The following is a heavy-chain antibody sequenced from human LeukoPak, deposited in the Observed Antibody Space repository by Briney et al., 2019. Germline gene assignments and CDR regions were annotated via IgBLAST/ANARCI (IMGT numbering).Heavy chain of an antibody. Sequence: PGGSLRLSCAASGFTFDDYGMSWVRQAPGKGLEWVSSISSSSSYIYYADSVKGRFTISRDNAKNSLYLQMNSLRAEDTAIYYCARVGYSRTWHSGSAFDIWGQGTMVTVSS. J-gene: IGHJ3*02. CDR2: ISSSSSYI. D-gene: IGHD6-13*01. V-gene: IGHV3-21*01. CDR1: GFTFDDYG. CDR3: ARVGYSRTWHSGSAFDI.